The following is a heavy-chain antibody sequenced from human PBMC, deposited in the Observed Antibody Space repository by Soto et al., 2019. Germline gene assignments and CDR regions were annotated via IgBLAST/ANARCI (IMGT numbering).Heavy chain of an antibody. CDR3: ARDRNSNYYFDY. Sequence: EVQLVESGGGLVKPGGSLRLSCAASGFTFSSYSMNWVRQAPGKGLEWVSSITSNSNYMYYADSVKGRFTISRDNAKNSLYLQMISLRAEDMAVYYCARDRNSNYYFDYWGQGTLVTVSS. D-gene: IGHD4-4*01. CDR2: ITSNSNYM. V-gene: IGHV3-21*01. CDR1: GFTFSSYS. J-gene: IGHJ4*02.